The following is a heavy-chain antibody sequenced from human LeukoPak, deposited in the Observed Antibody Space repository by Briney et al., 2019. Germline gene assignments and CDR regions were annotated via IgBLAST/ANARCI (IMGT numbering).Heavy chain of an antibody. CDR2: LQYDGSNK. J-gene: IGHJ4*02. CDR1: GFTFSSYD. D-gene: IGHD6-19*01. CDR3: ARALYSSGWSHDH. Sequence: GGSLRLSCAASGFTFSSYDMHWVRQAPGKGLEWVAFLQYDGSNKYYADSVKGRFTISRDNAKNSLYLQMNSLRAEDTAVYYCARALYSSGWSHDHWGQGTLVTVSS. V-gene: IGHV3-30*02.